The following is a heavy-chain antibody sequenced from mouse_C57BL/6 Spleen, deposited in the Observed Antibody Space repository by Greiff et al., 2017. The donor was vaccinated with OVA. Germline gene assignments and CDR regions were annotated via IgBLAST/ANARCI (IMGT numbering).Heavy chain of an antibody. D-gene: IGHD1-1*01. CDR1: GYAFSSYW. J-gene: IGHJ1*03. Sequence: VQLQHSGAELVKPGASVKISCKASGYAFSSYWMNWVKQRPGKGLEWIGQIYPGDGDTNYNGKFKGKATLTADKSSSTAYMQLSSLTSEDSAVYFCAREYYGSSEYFDVWGTGTTVTVSS. CDR2: IYPGDGDT. V-gene: IGHV1-80*01. CDR3: AREYYGSSEYFDV.